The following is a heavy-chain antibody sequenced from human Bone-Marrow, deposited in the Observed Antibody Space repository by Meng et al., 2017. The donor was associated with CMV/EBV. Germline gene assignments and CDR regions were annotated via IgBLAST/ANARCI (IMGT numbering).Heavy chain of an antibody. CDR2: INHSGST. Sequence: SETLSLTCAVYGGSFSGYYWSWIRQPPGKGLEWIGEINHSGSTNYNPSLKSRVTISVDTSKNQFSLKLSSVTAADTAVYYCAYSSNGGLGYYYGMDVWGQGTTVTVSS. CDR3: AYSSNGGLGYYYGMDV. CDR1: GGSFSGYY. J-gene: IGHJ6*02. V-gene: IGHV4-34*01. D-gene: IGHD2-8*01.